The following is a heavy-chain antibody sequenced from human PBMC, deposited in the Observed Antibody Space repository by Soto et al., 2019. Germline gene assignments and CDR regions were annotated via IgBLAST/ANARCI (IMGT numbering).Heavy chain of an antibody. V-gene: IGHV3-48*02. D-gene: IGHD3-22*01. Sequence: LRLSCAASGFTFSSYSMNWVRQAPGKGLEWVSYISSSSSTIYYADSVKGRFTISRDNAKNSLYLQMNSLRDEDTAVYYCARDGITMIVVDSPYAFDIWGQGTMVTVSS. CDR1: GFTFSSYS. CDR2: ISSSSSTI. J-gene: IGHJ3*02. CDR3: ARDGITMIVVDSPYAFDI.